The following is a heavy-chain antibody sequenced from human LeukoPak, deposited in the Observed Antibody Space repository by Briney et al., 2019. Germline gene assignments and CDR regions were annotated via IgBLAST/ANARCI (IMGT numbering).Heavy chain of an antibody. CDR3: ALTTVTTYSFDY. D-gene: IGHD4-17*01. V-gene: IGHV3-23*01. Sequence: GGSLRLSCAGSGFTFSSYAMSWVRQAPGEGLKWVSSISGSGGSTYYADSVKGRFTISRDNSKNTLYLQMNSLRAEDTAVYYCALTTVTTYSFDYWGQGTLVTVSS. J-gene: IGHJ4*02. CDR1: GFTFSSYA. CDR2: ISGSGGST.